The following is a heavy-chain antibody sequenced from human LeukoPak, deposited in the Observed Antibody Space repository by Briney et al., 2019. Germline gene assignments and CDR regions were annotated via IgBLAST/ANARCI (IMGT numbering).Heavy chain of an antibody. V-gene: IGHV1-69*13. CDR2: IIPIFGTA. J-gene: IGHJ3*02. CDR1: GGTFSSYA. Sequence: GASVKVSCKASGGTFSSYAISWVRQAPGQGLEWMGGIIPIFGTANYAQKFQGRVTITADESTSTAYMELSSLRSEDTAVYYCAREVASYGSGSYAFDIWGQGTMVTVSS. CDR3: AREVASYGSGSYAFDI. D-gene: IGHD3-10*01.